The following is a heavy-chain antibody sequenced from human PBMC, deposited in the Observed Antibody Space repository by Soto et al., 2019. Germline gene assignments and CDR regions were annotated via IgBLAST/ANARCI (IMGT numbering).Heavy chain of an antibody. CDR2: IIPIFSSR. CDR1: RDTFNKYA. Sequence: QVQLVQSGAEVKKPRSSVKDSCKTSRDTFNKYAFNWVRQAPGQGLEWMGWIIPIFSSRNYAEKFQGRVTITADDSTSTSYMVLRSLRFEDTAVYYCARGETYLGVWGQGTTVTVSS. J-gene: IGHJ6*02. CDR3: ARGETYLGV. V-gene: IGHV1-69*01. D-gene: IGHD3-16*01.